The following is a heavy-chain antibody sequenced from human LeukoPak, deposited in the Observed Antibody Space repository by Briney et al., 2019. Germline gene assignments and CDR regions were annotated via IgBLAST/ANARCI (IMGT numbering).Heavy chain of an antibody. CDR1: GASMNTHY. D-gene: IGHD5-18*01. V-gene: IGHV4-59*11. CDR3: ATIKRGNIFGYFDF. CDR2: MLDTVTT. Sequence: SETLSLTCAVSGASMNTHYWSWIRQPLGKGLEWIGYMLDTVTTKDNPSLKSRFTLSADTSKNQFSLRLTSVTAADTAVYYCATIKRGNIFGYFDFWGQGIPVTVSS. J-gene: IGHJ4*02.